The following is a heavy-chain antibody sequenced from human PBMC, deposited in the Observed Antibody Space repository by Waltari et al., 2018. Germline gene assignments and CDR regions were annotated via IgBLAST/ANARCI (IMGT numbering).Heavy chain of an antibody. Sequence: QVQLVQSGAEVKKPGSSVKVSCKASGGTFSSYAISWVRQAPGQGLEWMGGIIPIFGTANYAQKFQGRVTITADESTSTAYMELSSLRSEDTAVYYCAKDGAIGILSSGYYWNYWGQGTLVTVSS. CDR2: IIPIFGTA. D-gene: IGHD3-22*01. J-gene: IGHJ4*02. V-gene: IGHV1-69*01. CDR3: AKDGAIGILSSGYYWNY. CDR1: GGTFSSYA.